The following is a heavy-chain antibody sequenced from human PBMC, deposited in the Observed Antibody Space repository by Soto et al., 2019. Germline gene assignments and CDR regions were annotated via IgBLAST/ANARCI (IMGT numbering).Heavy chain of an antibody. J-gene: IGHJ3*02. CDR3: AREGGSYDSGGYLIRGAFDI. V-gene: IGHV4-31*03. CDR2: IYFRGNT. CDR1: GDSISRIDYY. Sequence: SETLSLTCSVSGDSISRIDYYWTWIRQHPEKGLEWIGNIYFRGNTYYSPSLESRLTISVDTSKNQFSLKLTSVTAADTAVYYCAREGGSYDSGGYLIRGAFDIWGQGTMVT. D-gene: IGHD3-22*01.